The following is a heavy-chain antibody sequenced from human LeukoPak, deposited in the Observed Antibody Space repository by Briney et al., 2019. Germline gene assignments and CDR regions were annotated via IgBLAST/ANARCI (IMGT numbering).Heavy chain of an antibody. V-gene: IGHV3-23*01. CDR2: ISGSGGDT. Sequence: GGSLRLSCAASGFTFRNYAMTWVRQTPGKGLQWVSAISGSGGDTYYADSVKDRFTISRDNSRSTLYLQMDSLTAEDTAVYYCAKDPHSEKWLVLNWLDPWGQGTLVTVSS. J-gene: IGHJ5*02. D-gene: IGHD6-19*01. CDR1: GFTFRNYA. CDR3: AKDPHSEKWLVLNWLDP.